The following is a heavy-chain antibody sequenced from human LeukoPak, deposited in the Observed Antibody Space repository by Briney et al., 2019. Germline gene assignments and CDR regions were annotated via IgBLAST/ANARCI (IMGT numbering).Heavy chain of an antibody. J-gene: IGHJ4*02. Sequence: GGSLRLSCAASGFTFSSYSMNWVRQAPGKGLEWVSSISSSSSYIYYADSVKGRFTISRDNAKNSLYLQMNSLRAEDTAVYYCARDLDTVMGLDYWGQGTLVTVSS. CDR2: ISSSSSYI. V-gene: IGHV3-21*01. CDR3: ARDLDTVMGLDY. CDR1: GFTFSSYS. D-gene: IGHD5-18*01.